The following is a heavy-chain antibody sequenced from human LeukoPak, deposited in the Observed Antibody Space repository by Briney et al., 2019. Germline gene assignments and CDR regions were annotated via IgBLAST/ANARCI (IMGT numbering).Heavy chain of an antibody. CDR3: ARDTSYYDILTGFRKPGYFDY. Sequence: SETLSLTCTVSGGSISSYYWSWIRQPPGKGLEWIGYIYYSGSTNYNPSLKSRVTISVDTSKNQFSLKLSSVTAADTAVYYCARDTSYYDILTGFRKPGYFDYWGQGTLVTVSS. J-gene: IGHJ4*02. CDR1: GGSISSYY. V-gene: IGHV4-59*01. CDR2: IYYSGST. D-gene: IGHD3-9*01.